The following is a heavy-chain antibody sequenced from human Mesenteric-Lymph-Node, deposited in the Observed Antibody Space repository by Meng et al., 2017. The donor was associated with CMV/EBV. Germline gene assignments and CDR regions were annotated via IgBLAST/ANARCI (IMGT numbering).Heavy chain of an antibody. CDR3: ARARQDFGVVSYYYYGMDV. CDR1: GYTFTGYY. Sequence: ASVKVSCKASGYTFTGYYMHWVRQAPGQGLEWMGWINPNSGGTNYAQKFQGRVTMTRDTSISTAYMELSRLRSDDTAVNYCARARQDFGVVSYYYYGMDVWGQGTTVTVSS. D-gene: IGHD3-3*01. V-gene: IGHV1-2*02. J-gene: IGHJ6*02. CDR2: INPNSGGT.